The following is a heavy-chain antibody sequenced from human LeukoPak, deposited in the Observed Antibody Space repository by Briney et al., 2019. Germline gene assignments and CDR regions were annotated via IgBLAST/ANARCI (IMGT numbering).Heavy chain of an antibody. CDR3: ASFACSSGTCYDYFDY. CDR1: GFTFSTFW. CDR2: ITSDGSVT. J-gene: IGHJ4*02. D-gene: IGHD2-15*01. Sequence: PGGSLRLSCAAPGFTFSTFWMPWFRQAPGKGRFWVSGITSDGSVTSYADSVKGRFTISRDNAKNTVYLQMNSLRAEDTAVYYCASFACSSGTCYDYFDYWGQGNLVTVSS. V-gene: IGHV3-74*01.